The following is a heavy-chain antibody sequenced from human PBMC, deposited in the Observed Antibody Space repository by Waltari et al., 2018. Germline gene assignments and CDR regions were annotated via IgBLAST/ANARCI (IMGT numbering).Heavy chain of an antibody. CDR1: CGYISSYY. V-gene: IGHV4-59*01. J-gene: IGHJ3*02. Sequence: QVQLQESGPGLVKPSETLSLTCTVSCGYISSYYWSWIRQPPGKGLEWIGYIYYSWSTNYDPSLKSRVIISVETSKNQFSLKLSSVTAADTAVYYCARGAWLGIERGAFDIWGQGTMVIVSS. CDR2: IYYSWST. D-gene: IGHD6-19*01. CDR3: ARGAWLGIERGAFDI.